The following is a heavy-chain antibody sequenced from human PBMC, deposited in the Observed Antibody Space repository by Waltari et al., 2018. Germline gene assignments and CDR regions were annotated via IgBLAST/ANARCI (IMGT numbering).Heavy chain of an antibody. J-gene: IGHJ4*02. CDR2: INADGRST. D-gene: IGHD2-15*01. V-gene: IGHV3-74*01. CDR1: GFTFSTYW. CDR3: ATWKFCTGGSCYGWGY. Sequence: EVQLVESGGGLVQPGGSLRLSCAASGFTFSTYWIQWVRQDPAKGLVGVSRINADGRSTGYADSVRGRFTISRDNAKNTVYLQMNSLRADDSALYYCATWKFCTGGSCYGWGYWGQGTLVTVSS.